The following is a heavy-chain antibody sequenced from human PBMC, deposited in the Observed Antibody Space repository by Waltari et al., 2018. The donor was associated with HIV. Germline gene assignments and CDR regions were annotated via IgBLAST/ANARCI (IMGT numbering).Heavy chain of an antibody. D-gene: IGHD5-18*01. CDR2: ISYDGSNK. V-gene: IGHV3-30-3*01. Sequence: QVQLVASGGGVVQPGRSLRLSCAASGSTFSSYAIHWVRQAPGKGLEWVAVISYDGSNKYYADSVKGRFTISRDNSKNTLYLQMNSLRAEDTAVYYCARGGYGWLPDGYWGQGTLVTVSS. CDR1: GSTFSSYA. J-gene: IGHJ4*02. CDR3: ARGGYGWLPDGY.